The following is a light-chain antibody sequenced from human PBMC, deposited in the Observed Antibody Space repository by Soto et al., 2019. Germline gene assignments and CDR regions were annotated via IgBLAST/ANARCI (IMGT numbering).Light chain of an antibody. V-gene: IGKV3-15*01. J-gene: IGKJ1*01. Sequence: EIVMTQSPATLSASPGERATLSFGAIQSISSNLAWYQQKPGQAPRLLIYGASTRAPGIPDRFSGSGSGTDFTLPISSLQPEDFATSYCHQSYSTPRTFGQGTKVAI. CDR1: QSISSN. CDR2: GAS. CDR3: HQSYSTPRT.